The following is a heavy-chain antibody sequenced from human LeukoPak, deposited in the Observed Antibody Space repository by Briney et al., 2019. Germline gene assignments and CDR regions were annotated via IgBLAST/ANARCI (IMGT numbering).Heavy chain of an antibody. CDR2: IYTSGST. CDR3: ARACRSPISRFLEWLSVCY. J-gene: IGHJ4*02. CDR1: GGSISSSSYY. D-gene: IGHD3-3*01. V-gene: IGHV4-61*02. Sequence: SETLSLTCTVSGGSISSSSYYWSWIRQPAGKGLEWIVRIYTSGSTNYHPSLKSRVTMSVDTSKNQFSLKLSSVTAADTAVYYCARACRSPISRFLEWLSVCYWGQGTLVTVSP.